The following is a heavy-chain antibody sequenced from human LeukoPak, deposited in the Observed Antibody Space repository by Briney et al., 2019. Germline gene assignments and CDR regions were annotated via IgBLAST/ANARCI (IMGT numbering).Heavy chain of an antibody. CDR2: ISSSSNYI. CDR1: GFTFSSYN. V-gene: IGHV3-21*01. CDR3: AREPPTIHRMDV. Sequence: PGGSLRLSCAASGFTFSSYNMNWVRQAPGKGLEWISSISSSSNYIDYADSVKGRFTISRDNAKNSLYLHMNSLRAEDTAVYYCAREPPTIHRMDVWGKGTTVTVSS. D-gene: IGHD5-12*01. J-gene: IGHJ6*03.